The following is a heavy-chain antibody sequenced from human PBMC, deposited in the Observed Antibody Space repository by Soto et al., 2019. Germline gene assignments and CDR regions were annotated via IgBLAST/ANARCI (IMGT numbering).Heavy chain of an antibody. D-gene: IGHD1-1*01. J-gene: IGHJ4*02. Sequence: RLSCAASGFTFSSYVMHWVRQAPGKGLEWVAVISSDGTNKYYADSVKGRFTIYRDSSRDLVDLQMNRLRVDDTAVYYCAREMATSSAIDDWGQGTLVTVSS. CDR1: GFTFSSYV. CDR2: ISSDGTNK. V-gene: IGHV3-30-3*01. CDR3: AREMATSSAIDD.